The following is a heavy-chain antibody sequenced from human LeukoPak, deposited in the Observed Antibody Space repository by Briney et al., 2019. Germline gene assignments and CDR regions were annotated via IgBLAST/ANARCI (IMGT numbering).Heavy chain of an antibody. J-gene: IGHJ4*02. Sequence: GGSLRLSCAASGFTFRDYTMNWVRQTPGKGLEWVSAINKGGSYMTYADSVKGRFTVSRDNSKNTLYLQMNSLRAEDTAVYYCARVGYTSGWYRNWGQGTLVTVSS. CDR2: INKGGSYM. V-gene: IGHV3-21*04. CDR1: GFTFRDYT. D-gene: IGHD6-19*01. CDR3: ARVGYTSGWYRN.